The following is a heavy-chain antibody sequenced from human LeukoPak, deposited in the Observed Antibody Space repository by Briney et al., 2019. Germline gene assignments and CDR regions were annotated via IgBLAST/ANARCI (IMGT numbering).Heavy chain of an antibody. CDR2: ISYDGSNK. CDR3: ARHIAAAAGGDFDY. CDR1: GFTFSSYA. Sequence: PGGSLRLSCAASGFTFSSYAMHWVRQAPGKGLEWVAVISYDGSNKYYADSVKGRFTISRDNSKNTLYLQMNSLRAEDTAVYYCARHIAAAAGGDFDYWGQGTLVTVSS. D-gene: IGHD6-13*01. J-gene: IGHJ4*02. V-gene: IGHV3-30*04.